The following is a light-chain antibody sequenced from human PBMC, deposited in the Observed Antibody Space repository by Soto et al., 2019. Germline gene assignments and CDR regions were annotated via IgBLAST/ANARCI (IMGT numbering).Light chain of an antibody. J-gene: IGLJ1*01. CDR1: SSDLAIYNY. CDR3: SSYTDSSTYV. Sequence: QSALTQPASVSGSPGQSITISCTGTSSDLAIYNYVSWYQQQPGKAPKLMIYQVTNRPSGVSTRFSGSSAGNTASLTISGLQAEDAADYYCSSYTDSSTYVFGTGTKLTVL. CDR2: QVT. V-gene: IGLV2-14*01.